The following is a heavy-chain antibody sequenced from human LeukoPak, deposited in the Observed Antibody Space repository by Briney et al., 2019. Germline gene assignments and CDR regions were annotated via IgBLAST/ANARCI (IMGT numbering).Heavy chain of an antibody. J-gene: IGHJ4*02. CDR1: GYTFTDYH. CDR3: GRDYGYVWGSYGFDY. Sequence: SCKATGYTFTDYHMHWVRQAPAKELVWVSLINIDGSSTIYADSVKGRFTISRDNAKKPLYLQMKSLRAEGTAVYYCGRDYGYVWGSYGFDYWGQGALVTVSS. D-gene: IGHD3-16*01. CDR2: INIDGSST. V-gene: IGHV3-74*01.